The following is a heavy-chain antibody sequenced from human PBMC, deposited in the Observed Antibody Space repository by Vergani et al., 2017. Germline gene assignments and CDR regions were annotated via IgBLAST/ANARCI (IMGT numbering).Heavy chain of an antibody. CDR1: ESTFSDYN. D-gene: IGHD1-26*01. Sequence: QVQLMQSGPVMKKPGGSMKVSCQASESTFSDYNIHWVRQAPGQGLQWMGWISPKTGDTDYLQRFQDRVTMTRNASTKTVYLKMTRLTSDDTAIHYCAHSWNFGRRDWFDSWGPGTLVTVSS. J-gene: IGHJ5*01. V-gene: IGHV1-2*02. CDR3: AHSWNFGRRDWFDS. CDR2: ISPKTGDT.